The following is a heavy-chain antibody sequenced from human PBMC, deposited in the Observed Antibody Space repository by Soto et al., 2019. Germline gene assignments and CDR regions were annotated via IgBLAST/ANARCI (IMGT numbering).Heavy chain of an antibody. D-gene: IGHD3-9*01. CDR3: ASGGDTMTGAPPGGSCYYMDV. Sequence: QVQLVQSGAEVKKPGASVKVSCKASGYTLTSYAMHRVRQAPAQRLEWMGWINAGNGNTIYSQKFQGRVTITRDTSASTAYRELSSLRTEDTAVYYCASGGDTMTGAPPGGSCYYMDVWGKGTTVTVSS. J-gene: IGHJ6*03. CDR2: INAGNGNT. V-gene: IGHV1-3*01. CDR1: GYTLTSYA.